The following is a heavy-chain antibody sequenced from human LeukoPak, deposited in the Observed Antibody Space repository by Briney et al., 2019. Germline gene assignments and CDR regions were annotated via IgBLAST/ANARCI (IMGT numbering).Heavy chain of an antibody. V-gene: IGHV3-30*02. CDR3: AKADSGSYNGHDAFDI. Sequence: PGGSLRLSCAASGFTFSGYGMHWVRQAPGKGLEWVAFIRYDGSNKYYANSVEGRFTISRDNSKNTLYLQMNSLRAEDTTVYYCAKADSGSYNGHDAFDIWGQGTMVTVSS. CDR2: IRYDGSNK. CDR1: GFTFSGYG. D-gene: IGHD3-10*01. J-gene: IGHJ3*02.